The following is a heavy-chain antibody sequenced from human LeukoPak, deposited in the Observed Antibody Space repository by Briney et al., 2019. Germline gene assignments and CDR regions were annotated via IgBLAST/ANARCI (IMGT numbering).Heavy chain of an antibody. CDR2: ISTSSSYI. D-gene: IGHD3-10*02. V-gene: IGHV3-21*01. CDR1: GFTFNIYT. J-gene: IGHJ6*04. Sequence: PGGSLRLSCAASGFTFNIYTMNWVRQAPGKGLEWVPSISTSSSYIHYADSLQGRFTISRDNAQNSLYLQMNSLRGDDTAVYYCAELGITMIGGVWGKGTTVTISS. CDR3: AELGITMIGGV.